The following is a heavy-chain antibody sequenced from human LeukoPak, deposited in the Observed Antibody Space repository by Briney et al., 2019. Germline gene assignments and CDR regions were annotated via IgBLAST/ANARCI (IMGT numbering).Heavy chain of an antibody. J-gene: IGHJ3*02. CDR1: GFNFRAYW. D-gene: IGHD3-3*01. CDR2: IKQDGSEK. CDR3: ARHDLPGDAFDI. V-gene: IGHV3-7*01. Sequence: GGSLRLSCTTSGFNFRAYWMSWVRQAPGKGLEWVANIKQDGSEKYYVDSVKGRFTISRDNAKNSLYLQMNSLRAEDTAVYYCARHDLPGDAFDIWGQGTMVTVSS.